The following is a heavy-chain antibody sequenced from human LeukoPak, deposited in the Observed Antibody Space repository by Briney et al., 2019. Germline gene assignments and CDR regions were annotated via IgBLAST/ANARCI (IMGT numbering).Heavy chain of an antibody. CDR3: AHRRHNVYDSSGYHDY. Sequence: SGPTLVNPTQTLTLTCTFSGFSLSTSGVGVGWIRQPPGKALEWLSIIYWDDDKRYSPSLKSRRTITKHTSKNQVVLTMTNMDPVDTATYYCAHRRHNVYDSSGYHDYWGQGTLVTVSS. CDR1: GFSLSTSGVG. CDR2: IYWDDDK. J-gene: IGHJ4*02. D-gene: IGHD3-22*01. V-gene: IGHV2-5*02.